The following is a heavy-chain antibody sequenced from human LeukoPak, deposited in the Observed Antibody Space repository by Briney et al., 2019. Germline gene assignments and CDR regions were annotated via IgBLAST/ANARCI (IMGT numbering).Heavy chain of an antibody. Sequence: SETLSLTCTVSGGSISSYYWSWIRQPPGKGLGWIGYIYYSGSTNYNPSLKSRVTISVDTSKNQFSLKLSSVTAADTAVYYCARVGYSYGTDWFDPWGQGTLVTVSS. CDR1: GGSISSYY. D-gene: IGHD5-18*01. CDR3: ARVGYSYGTDWFDP. CDR2: IYYSGST. J-gene: IGHJ5*02. V-gene: IGHV4-59*01.